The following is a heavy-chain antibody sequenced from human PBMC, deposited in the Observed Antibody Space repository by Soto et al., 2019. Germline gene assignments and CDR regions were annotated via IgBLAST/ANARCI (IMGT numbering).Heavy chain of an antibody. CDR3: ARRDVSSGSYAFDS. D-gene: IGHD1-1*01. CDR1: GYSFTSYW. J-gene: IGHJ3*02. V-gene: IGHV5-51*01. CDR2: IYPGDSDT. Sequence: GESLKISCKGSGYSFTSYWIGWVRQMPGKGLEWMGIIYPGDSDTRYIPSFQGQVTISVDKSISTAYLQWSSLRASDTAMYYCARRDVSSGSYAFDSWGQGTMVTVSS.